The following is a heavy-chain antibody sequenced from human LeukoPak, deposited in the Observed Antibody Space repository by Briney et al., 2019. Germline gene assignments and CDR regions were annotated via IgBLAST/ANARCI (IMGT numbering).Heavy chain of an antibody. CDR1: GFTFGDYA. Sequence: GGSLRLSCTASGFTFGDYAMSWFRQAPGKGLEWVGFIRSKAYVGTTEYAASVKGRFTISRDDSKSIAYLQMNSLKTEDTAVYYCTRVGSSGWYNTDYWGQGTLVTVSS. J-gene: IGHJ4*02. V-gene: IGHV3-49*03. CDR3: TRVGSSGWYNTDY. CDR2: IRSKAYVGTT. D-gene: IGHD6-19*01.